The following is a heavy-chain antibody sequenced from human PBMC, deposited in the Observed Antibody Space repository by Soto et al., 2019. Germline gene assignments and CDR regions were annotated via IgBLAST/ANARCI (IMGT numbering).Heavy chain of an antibody. J-gene: IGHJ4*02. Sequence: ASVKVSCKASGYTFTGYYMHWVRQAPGQGLEWMGWINPNSGGTNYAQKFQGWVTMTRDTSISTAYMELSRLRSDDTAVYYCARSYLTPSTVTMNGALDYWGQGTLVTVSS. D-gene: IGHD4-17*01. CDR2: INPNSGGT. CDR1: GYTFTGYY. CDR3: ARSYLTPSTVTMNGALDY. V-gene: IGHV1-2*04.